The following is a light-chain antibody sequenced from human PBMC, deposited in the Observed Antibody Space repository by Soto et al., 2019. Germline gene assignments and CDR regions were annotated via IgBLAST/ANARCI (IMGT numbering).Light chain of an antibody. CDR2: DDN. J-gene: IGLJ1*01. CDR3: AAWDDSLNGPEA. Sequence: QSALTQPASVSGSPGQSITISCTGTSSDIGAYNYVSWYQQHPGKAPKLMIYDDNNRPSGVSDRFSGSKSGTTASLTISGLQSEDEADYYCAAWDDSLNGPEAFGTRTMVTVL. CDR1: SSDIGAYNY. V-gene: IGLV2-14*03.